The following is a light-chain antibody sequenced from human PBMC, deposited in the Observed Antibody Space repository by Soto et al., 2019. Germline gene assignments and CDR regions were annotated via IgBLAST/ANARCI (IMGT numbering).Light chain of an antibody. Sequence: EVVLTQSPVPLSLSPGARAPLSCRASQSFRGLLAWYQPKPGQAPRLLIYDAYNRATGIPPRFSGSGSGTDFTLTISRLEPEDSAVYYGQQRHMWHITCGQGTRLESK. CDR3: QQRHMWHIT. CDR2: DAY. J-gene: IGKJ5*01. V-gene: IGKV3-11*01. CDR1: QSFRGL.